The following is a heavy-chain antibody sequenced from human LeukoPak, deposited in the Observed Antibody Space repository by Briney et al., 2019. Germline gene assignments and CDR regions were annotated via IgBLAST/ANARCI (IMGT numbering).Heavy chain of an antibody. CDR3: ASQHYDSSGYYYADYFDY. Sequence: PSETLSLTCSVSGGSISSSSYYWGWIRQPPGKGLEWIGSIYYSGSTYYNPSLKSRVTISVDTSKNQFSLKLSSVTAADTAVYYCASQHYDSSGYYYADYFDYWGQGTLVTVSS. CDR2: IYYSGST. J-gene: IGHJ4*02. CDR1: GGSISSSSYY. D-gene: IGHD3-22*01. V-gene: IGHV4-39*01.